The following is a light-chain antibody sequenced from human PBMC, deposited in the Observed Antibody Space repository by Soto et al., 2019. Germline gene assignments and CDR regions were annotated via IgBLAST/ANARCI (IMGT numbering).Light chain of an antibody. V-gene: IGLV2-14*03. Sequence: QSALTQPASVSGSPGQSITISCTGTSSDIGSFTFVSWYQQHPGKVPKLMILDVNRRPSGVSDRFSGSKSGNTASLTISGHQAEDEGDYYCSSYTSSSTHLFGSGTKLTVL. J-gene: IGLJ1*01. CDR3: SSYTSSSTHL. CDR1: SSDIGSFTF. CDR2: DVN.